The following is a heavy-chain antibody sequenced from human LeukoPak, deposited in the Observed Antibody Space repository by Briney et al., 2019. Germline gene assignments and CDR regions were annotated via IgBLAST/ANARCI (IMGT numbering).Heavy chain of an antibody. D-gene: IGHD3-10*01. CDR3: AREDYYGSGNYVVWGGGFDV. J-gene: IGHJ6*02. V-gene: IGHV3-7*01. CDR2: IKQDGGEK. Sequence: GGSLRLSCAASGVPFSSYLMTWVRQAPGKGLEWVANIKQDGGEKYYVDSVKGRFTISRDNAKNSVYLHMNSLRAEDTAVYYCAREDYYGSGNYVVWGGGFDVWGQGTTVTVSS. CDR1: GVPFSSYL.